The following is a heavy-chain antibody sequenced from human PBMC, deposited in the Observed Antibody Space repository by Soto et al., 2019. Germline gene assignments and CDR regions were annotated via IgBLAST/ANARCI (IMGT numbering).Heavy chain of an antibody. J-gene: IGHJ4*02. CDR1: GGTFSSYT. Sequence: SVKVSCKASGGTFSSYTISWVRQAPGQGLERMGRIIPILGIANYAQKFQGRVTITADKSTSTAYMELSSLRSEDTAVYYCASSSSSLDFDYWGQGTLVTVSS. CDR3: ASSSSSLDFDY. CDR2: IIPILGIA. D-gene: IGHD6-6*01. V-gene: IGHV1-69*02.